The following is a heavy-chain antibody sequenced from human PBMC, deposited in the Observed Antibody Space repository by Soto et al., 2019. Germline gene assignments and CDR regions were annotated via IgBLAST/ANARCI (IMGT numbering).Heavy chain of an antibody. CDR2: IKQDGSEK. CDR3: ARVSPYGDYPRVVMDV. CDR1: GFTFSSYW. V-gene: IGHV3-7*01. Sequence: EVQLVESGGGLVQPGGSLRLSCAASGFTFSSYWMSWVRQAPGKGLEWVANIKQDGSEKYYVDSVKGRFTISRDNAKNSLYLQMNSLRAEDTAVYYCARVSPYGDYPRVVMDVWGKGTTVTVSS. J-gene: IGHJ6*03. D-gene: IGHD4-17*01.